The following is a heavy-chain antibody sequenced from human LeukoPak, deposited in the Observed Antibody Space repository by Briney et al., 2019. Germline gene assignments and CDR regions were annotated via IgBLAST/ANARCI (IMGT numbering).Heavy chain of an antibody. V-gene: IGHV4-59*08. CDR3: ARHGYDSSGCIIPFDY. J-gene: IGHJ4*02. CDR2: IYYSGST. D-gene: IGHD3-22*01. Sequence: SETLSLTCTVSGGSISSYYWSWIRQPPGKGLEWIGYIYYSGSTNYNPSLKSRVTISVDTSKNQFSLKLSSVTAADTAVYYCARHGYDSSGCIIPFDYWGQGTLVTVSS. CDR1: GGSISSYY.